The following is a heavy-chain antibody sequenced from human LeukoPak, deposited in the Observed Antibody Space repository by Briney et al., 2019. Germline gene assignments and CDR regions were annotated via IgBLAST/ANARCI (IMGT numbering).Heavy chain of an antibody. CDR1: GYSISSGYY. CDR2: TYQSGST. CDR3: ARVRTIFGVVIISPRVDY. D-gene: IGHD3-3*01. V-gene: IGHV4-38-2*02. Sequence: PSETLSLTCTVSGYSISSGYYWGWLRHPRGKGLEWIGSTYQSGSTYYNPSLKSRVTISVDTSKNHFSLKLSSVTAADTAVYYCARVRTIFGVVIISPRVDYWGQGTLVTVSS. J-gene: IGHJ4*02.